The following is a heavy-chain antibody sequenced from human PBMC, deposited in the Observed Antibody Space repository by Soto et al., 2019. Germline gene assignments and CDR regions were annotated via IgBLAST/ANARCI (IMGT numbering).Heavy chain of an antibody. Sequence: GGSLRLSCAASGFTVSNNYMSWVRQAPGKGLEWVSRINSDGSSTSYADSVKGRFTISRDNAKNTLYLQMNSLRAEDTAVYYCGISRYYYYGMDVWGQGTTVTVSS. D-gene: IGHD3-10*01. CDR3: GISRYYYYGMDV. CDR1: GFTVSNNY. J-gene: IGHJ6*02. CDR2: INSDGSST. V-gene: IGHV3-74*01.